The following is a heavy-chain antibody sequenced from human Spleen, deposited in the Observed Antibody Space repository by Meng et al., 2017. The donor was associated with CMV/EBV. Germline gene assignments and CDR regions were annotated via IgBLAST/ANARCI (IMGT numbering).Heavy chain of an antibody. CDR2: INPNTGGT. Sequence: ASVKVSCKASGYTFTGYYLHWVRQAPGQGLEWVGWINPNTGGTNYAQNFQGRASMTRDTSISTLYMELSRLTSDDTAVYYCLMTAWYSYGMDVWGQGTTVTVSS. V-gene: IGHV1-2*02. J-gene: IGHJ6*02. D-gene: IGHD1-1*01. CDR3: LMTAWYSYGMDV. CDR1: GYTFTGYY.